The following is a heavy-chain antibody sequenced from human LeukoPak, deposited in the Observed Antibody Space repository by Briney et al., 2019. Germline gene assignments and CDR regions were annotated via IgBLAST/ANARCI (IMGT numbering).Heavy chain of an antibody. CDR1: GYTFASYY. Sequence: ASVKVSCKASGYTFASYYMHWVRQAPGQGLEWMGIINPSGGSTSYAQKFQGRVTMTRDTSTSTVYMELSRLRSEDTAVYYCASASTTVTPFDYWGQGTLVTVSS. V-gene: IGHV1-46*01. D-gene: IGHD4-17*01. J-gene: IGHJ4*02. CDR3: ASASTTVTPFDY. CDR2: INPSGGST.